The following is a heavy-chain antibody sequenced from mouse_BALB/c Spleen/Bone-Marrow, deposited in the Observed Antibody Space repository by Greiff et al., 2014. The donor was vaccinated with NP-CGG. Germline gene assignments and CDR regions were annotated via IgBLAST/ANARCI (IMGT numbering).Heavy chain of an antibody. D-gene: IGHD2-10*02. V-gene: IGHV2-6*02. CDR1: GFSLTNYG. CDR3: ARNPYGNYAMDY. CDR2: IWSDGNT. Sequence: QVQLQQSGPGLVAPSQSLSITCTVSGFSLTNYGVHWVRQPPGKGLEWLVVIWSDGNTTYNSALKSRLSISKDNSKSQVFLKMNSLQTDDTAMYYCARNPYGNYAMDYWGQGTSVTASS. J-gene: IGHJ4*01.